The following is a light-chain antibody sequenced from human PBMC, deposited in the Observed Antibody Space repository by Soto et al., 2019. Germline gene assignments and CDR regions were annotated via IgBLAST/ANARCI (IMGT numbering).Light chain of an antibody. CDR2: DNY. J-gene: IGLJ3*02. V-gene: IGLV1-51*01. Sequence: QSVLTQPPSVSAAPGQTVTISCSGSSSNVGHESVSWYQSLPGTAPKLLIYDNYKRPSGIPDRFSGSKSGTSATLGITGLQTGYEADYYCGTWDSTLNVGVFGGGTKLTVL. CDR3: GTWDSTLNVGV. CDR1: SSNVGHES.